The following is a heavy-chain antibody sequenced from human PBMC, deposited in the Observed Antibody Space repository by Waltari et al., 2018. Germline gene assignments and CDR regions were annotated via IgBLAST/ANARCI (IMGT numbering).Heavy chain of an antibody. Sequence: QVQLVQSGAELKKPGSSVKISCRTSGGTVSTFSTFTNYAISWVRRAPGEGLEWLGRIIPVLGIPTYALKFQGRVTIIADKSTATVYMELNSLRFEDTAVYYCARDWGYSDNDLSYYYGMDVWGQGTTVSVSS. V-gene: IGHV1-69*09. CDR1: GGTVSTFSTFTNYA. J-gene: IGHJ6*02. CDR3: ARDWGYSDNDLSYYYGMDV. CDR2: IIPVLGIP. D-gene: IGHD5-12*01.